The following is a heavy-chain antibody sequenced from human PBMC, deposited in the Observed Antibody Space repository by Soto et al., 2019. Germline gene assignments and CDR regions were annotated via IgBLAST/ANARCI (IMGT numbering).Heavy chain of an antibody. CDR3: ARGHYSSRDPYQYFGMDV. Sequence: VGSLRLSCAASGFTFSSYAIHWVRQAPVKGLEWVALISYDGSNKYFADSVKGRFTISRDNSKNTLYLQMNSLRAEDTAVYYCARGHYSSRDPYQYFGMDVWGQGTTVTVSS. CDR2: ISYDGSNK. CDR1: GFTFSSYA. D-gene: IGHD6-13*01. V-gene: IGHV3-30-3*01. J-gene: IGHJ6*02.